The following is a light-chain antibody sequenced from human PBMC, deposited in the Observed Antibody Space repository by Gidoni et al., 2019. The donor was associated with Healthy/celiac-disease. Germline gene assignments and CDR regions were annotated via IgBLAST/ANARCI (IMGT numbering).Light chain of an antibody. CDR3: QSYDSSLSGWV. V-gene: IGLV1-40*01. CDR1: SSNSGAGYA. CDR2: GNS. J-gene: IGLJ3*02. Sequence: QSVLTQPPSVSGAPGPRVTISCTGSSSNSGAGYAVHGYQQLPGTAPKLLIYGNSNRPSGVPDRFSGSKSGTSASLAITGLQAEDEADYYCQSYDSSLSGWVFGGGTKLTVL.